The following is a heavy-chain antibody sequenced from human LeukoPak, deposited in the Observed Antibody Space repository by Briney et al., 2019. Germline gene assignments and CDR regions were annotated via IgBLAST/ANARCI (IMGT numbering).Heavy chain of an antibody. J-gene: IGHJ4*02. V-gene: IGHV4-4*02. D-gene: IGHD6-19*01. CDR1: GGSISSSNS. CDR3: ARRTSGWYGIDY. CDR2: IYHSGST. Sequence: PSETLSLTCVVSGGSISSSNSWSWVRQPPGKGPEWIGEIYHSGSTNYNPSLKSRVTMSVDKSKNQFSLNLSSVTAADTAVYYCARRTSGWYGIDYWGQGTLVTVSS.